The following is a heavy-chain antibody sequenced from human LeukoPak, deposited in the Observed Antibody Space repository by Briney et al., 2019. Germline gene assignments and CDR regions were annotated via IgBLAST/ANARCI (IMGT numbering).Heavy chain of an antibody. Sequence: WVRQAPGKGLEWIGSIYYSGSTYYNPSLKSRVTISVDTSKNQFSLKLSSVTAADTAVYYCARLSLDIVVVPAANLYYYYGMDVWGQGTTVTVSS. J-gene: IGHJ6*02. D-gene: IGHD2-2*03. V-gene: IGHV4-39*01. CDR3: ARLSLDIVVVPAANLYYYYGMDV. CDR2: IYYSGST.